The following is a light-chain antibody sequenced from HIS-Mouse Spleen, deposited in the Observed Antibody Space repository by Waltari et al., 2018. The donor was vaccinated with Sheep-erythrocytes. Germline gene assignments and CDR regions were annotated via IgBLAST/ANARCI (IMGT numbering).Light chain of an antibody. V-gene: IGLV5-45*03. CDR3: MIWHSSAWV. Sequence: QAVLTQPSSLSASPGASASLTCTLRSGINVGTSRIYWYQQKPGSPPQYRLRYKSDSDKQQGSGVPSRFSGSKDASANAGILLISGLQSEDEADYYCMIWHSSAWVFGGGTKLTVL. CDR1: SGINVGTSR. CDR2: YKSDSDK. J-gene: IGLJ3*02.